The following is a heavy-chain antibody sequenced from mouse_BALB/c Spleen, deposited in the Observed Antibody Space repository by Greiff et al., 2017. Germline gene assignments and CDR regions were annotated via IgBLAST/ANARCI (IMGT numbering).Heavy chain of an antibody. J-gene: IGHJ2*01. V-gene: IGHV5-6-5*01. CDR3: ARGYYFDY. CDR2: ISSGGST. Sequence: EVKLQESGGGLVKPGGSLKLSCAASGFTFSSYAMSWVRQTPEKRLEWVASISSGGSTYYPDSVKGRFTISRDNARNILYLQMSSLRSEDTAMYYCARGYYFDYWGQGTTLTVSS. CDR1: GFTFSSYA.